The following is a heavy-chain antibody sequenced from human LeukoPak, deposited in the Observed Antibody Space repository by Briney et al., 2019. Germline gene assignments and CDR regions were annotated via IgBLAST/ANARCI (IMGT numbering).Heavy chain of an antibody. J-gene: IGHJ4*02. CDR1: GGSISSSSYY. D-gene: IGHD2-15*01. Sequence: PSETLSLTCTVSGGSISSSSYYMSWIRQAPGKGLEWVAVMSYDGSSEYYADSVKGRFTISRDNPKKTLFLQMNNLRADDTAVYYCAKGTDIVVVASGWDYWGQGTQVTVSS. V-gene: IGHV3-30*18. CDR2: MSYDGSSE. CDR3: AKGTDIVVVASGWDY.